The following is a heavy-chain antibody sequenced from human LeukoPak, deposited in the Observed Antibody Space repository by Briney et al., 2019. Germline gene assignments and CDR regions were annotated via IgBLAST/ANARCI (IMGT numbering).Heavy chain of an antibody. J-gene: IGHJ4*02. CDR3: ARGATYYYDSNDY. CDR2: ISYDGSNK. CDR1: GFTFSSYG. Sequence: GGSLRLSCAASGFTFSSYGMHWVRQAPGKGLEWVAVISYDGSNKYYADSVKGRLTISRDNSKNTLYLQMNSLRVEDTAVYYCARGATYYYDSNDYWGQGTLVTVSS. D-gene: IGHD3-22*01. V-gene: IGHV3-30*03.